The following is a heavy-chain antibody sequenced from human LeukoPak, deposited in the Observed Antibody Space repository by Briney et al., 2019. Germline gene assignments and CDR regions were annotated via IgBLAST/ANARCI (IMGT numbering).Heavy chain of an antibody. D-gene: IGHD3-22*01. CDR2: ISTGTYI. J-gene: IGHJ2*01. CDR3: ARVHMIVVVSDSWYFDL. V-gene: IGHV3-21*05. Sequence: GGSLRLSCVASGFTFSRFEMNWVRQAPGKGLEWISHISTGTYIAYTDSVKGRFTISRDNAKNSLYLQMNSLKTEDTAVYYCARVHMIVVVSDSWYFDLWGRGTLVTVSS. CDR1: GFTFSRFE.